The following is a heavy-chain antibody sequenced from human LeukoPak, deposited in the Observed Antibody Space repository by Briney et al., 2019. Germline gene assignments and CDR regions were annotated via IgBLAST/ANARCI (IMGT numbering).Heavy chain of an antibody. V-gene: IGHV3-23*01. D-gene: IGHD7-27*01. Sequence: GGSLRLSCAASGFTVSSNYMSWVRQAPGKGLKWVSTITTGDGNTYYADSVKGRFTVSRDDSKNTLYLQMNSLRAEDTAVYYCAKDGGLWVSAHWGDSWGRGTLVTVSS. CDR1: GFTVSSNY. CDR2: ITTGDGNT. CDR3: AKDGGLWVSAHWGDS. J-gene: IGHJ4*02.